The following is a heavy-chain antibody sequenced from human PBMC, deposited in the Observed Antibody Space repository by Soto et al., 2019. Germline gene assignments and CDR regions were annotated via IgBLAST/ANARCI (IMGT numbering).Heavy chain of an antibody. CDR1: GADINTYS. D-gene: IGHD6-19*01. V-gene: IGHV4-4*07. CDR2: IYTSASI. Sequence: SETLSLTCIVSGADINTYSWTWIRQPAGKGLEWIGRIYTSASINYNPSLRGRVTLSVDTSTNQVSLKLASVTAADTAVYYCARDREAGYNFYYGMDVWGQGTTVTVSS. CDR3: ARDREAGYNFYYGMDV. J-gene: IGHJ6*02.